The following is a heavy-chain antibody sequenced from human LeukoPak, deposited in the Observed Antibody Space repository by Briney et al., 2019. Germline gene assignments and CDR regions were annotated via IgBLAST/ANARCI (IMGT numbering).Heavy chain of an antibody. CDR2: ISGSGGST. J-gene: IGHJ4*02. D-gene: IGHD3-10*01. Sequence: GGSLRLSCAASGFTFSSYPMSWVRQAPGKGLEWVSAISGSGGSTYCADSVKGRFTISRDNSKNTLYLQMNSLRAEDTAVYYCAKDGGSSVRGVVGYWGQGTLVTVSS. V-gene: IGHV3-23*01. CDR3: AKDGGSSVRGVVGY. CDR1: GFTFSSYP.